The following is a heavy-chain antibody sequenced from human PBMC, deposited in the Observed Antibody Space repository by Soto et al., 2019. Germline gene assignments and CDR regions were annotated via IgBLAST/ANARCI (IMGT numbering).Heavy chain of an antibody. CDR3: ARLVTLGGDDY. D-gene: IGHD3-9*01. CDR2: INHSGST. J-gene: IGHJ4*02. Sequence: SETLSLTCAVYGGSFSGYYWSWIRQPPGKGLEWIGEINHSGSTNYNPSLKSRVTISVDTSKNQFSLKLSSVTAADTAVYYCARLVTLGGDDYWGQGTLVTVSS. CDR1: GGSFSGYY. V-gene: IGHV4-34*01.